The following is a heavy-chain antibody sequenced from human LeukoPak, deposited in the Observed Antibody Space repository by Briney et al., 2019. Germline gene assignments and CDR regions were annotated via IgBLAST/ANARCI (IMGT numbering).Heavy chain of an antibody. CDR1: GFTFSSYA. D-gene: IGHD3-22*01. V-gene: IGHV3-30-3*01. CDR3: ARDGTSDSSGYSXXGMDV. Sequence: PGGSLRLSCAASGFTFSSYAMHWVRQAPGKGLEWVAVISYDGSNKYYADSVKGRFTISRDNSKNTLYLQMNSLRAEDTDVYYCARDGTSDSSGYSXXGMDVCRQGTTLPVSS. CDR2: ISYDGSNK. J-gene: IGHJ6*02.